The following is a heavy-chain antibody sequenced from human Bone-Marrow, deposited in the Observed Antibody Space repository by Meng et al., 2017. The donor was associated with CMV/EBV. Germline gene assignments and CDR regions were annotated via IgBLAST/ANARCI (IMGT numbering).Heavy chain of an antibody. Sequence: QVHLHQWGAGLLKPSETLSLTCGVYGAPFSGYWSWVRPPPGKGLEWIGEITHSGSTNYNVSLKSRVTISIDTSKNQFSLKLSSVTATDTAVYYCAPGFRSWSGSYSSWGQGTLVTVSS. CDR2: ITHSGST. D-gene: IGHD1-26*01. CDR3: APGFRSWSGSYSS. J-gene: IGHJ4*02. V-gene: IGHV4-34*01. CDR1: GAPFSGY.